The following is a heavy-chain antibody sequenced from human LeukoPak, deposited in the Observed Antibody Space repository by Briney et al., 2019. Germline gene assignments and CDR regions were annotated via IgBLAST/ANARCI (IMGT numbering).Heavy chain of an antibody. J-gene: IGHJ4*02. D-gene: IGHD3-10*01. V-gene: IGHV1-69*04. CDR2: IIPILGIA. CDR3: ATLTDYYGSGSHGYFDY. CDR1: GGTFSSYA. Sequence: ASVKVSCKASGGTFSSYAISWVRQAPGQGLEWMGRIIPILGIANCAQKFQGRVTITADKSTSTAYMELSSLRSEDTAVYYCATLTDYYGSGSHGYFDYWGQGTLVTVSS.